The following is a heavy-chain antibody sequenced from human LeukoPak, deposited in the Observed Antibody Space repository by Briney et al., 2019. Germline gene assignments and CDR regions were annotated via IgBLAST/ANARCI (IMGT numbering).Heavy chain of an antibody. CDR1: GGSISSYY. CDR2: IYYSGST. Sequence: RPSEALSLTCTVSGGSISSYYWSWIRQPPGKGLEWIGSIYYSGSTYYNPSLKSRVTISVDTSKNQFSLKLTSVTAADTAVYYCASQTQAFDFWGQGTLVTVSS. V-gene: IGHV4-39*07. J-gene: IGHJ4*02. CDR3: ASQTQAFDF.